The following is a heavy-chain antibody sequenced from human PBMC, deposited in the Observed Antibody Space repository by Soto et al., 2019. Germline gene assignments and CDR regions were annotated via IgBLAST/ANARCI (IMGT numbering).Heavy chain of an antibody. CDR2: IYPVASET. CDR3: ARHRPGGPLDY. CDR1: GYSFSNYR. V-gene: IGHV5-51*01. D-gene: IGHD2-15*01. Sequence: GESLKISYNGAGYSFSNYRIGWFRQIPRKRLEWMGIIYPVASETSYNPSFQGQVTISADKAISTAYLQRSNPKDSDTAMYYCARHRPGGPLDYCGEGTLVTVSS. J-gene: IGHJ4*02.